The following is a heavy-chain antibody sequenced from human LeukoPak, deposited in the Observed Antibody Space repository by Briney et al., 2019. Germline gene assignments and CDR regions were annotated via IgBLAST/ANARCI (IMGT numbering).Heavy chain of an antibody. CDR3: ARGYDLGAFDI. CDR1: GYTFTVYY. V-gene: IGHV1-2*02. Sequence: ASVKVSCKASGYTFTVYYMHWVRQVPGQGLGWMGWINPNSGGTNYAQKFQGRVTMTRDTSISTAYMELSRLRSDDTAVYYCARGYDLGAFDIWGQGTMVTVSS. J-gene: IGHJ3*02. D-gene: IGHD3-3*01. CDR2: INPNSGGT.